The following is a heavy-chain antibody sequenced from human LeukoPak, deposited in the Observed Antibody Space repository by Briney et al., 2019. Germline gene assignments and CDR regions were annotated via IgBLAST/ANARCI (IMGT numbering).Heavy chain of an antibody. CDR2: IIPIFGTA. D-gene: IGHD3-9*01. CDR3: ASLGGDWLFDY. V-gene: IGHV1-69*01. Sequence: SLKVSCKASGGTFSSYAISWVRQAPGQGLEWMGGIIPIFGTANYAQKFQGRVTITADESTSTAYMELSSLRSEDTAVYYCASLGGDWLFDYWGQGTLVTVSS. J-gene: IGHJ4*02. CDR1: GGTFSSYA.